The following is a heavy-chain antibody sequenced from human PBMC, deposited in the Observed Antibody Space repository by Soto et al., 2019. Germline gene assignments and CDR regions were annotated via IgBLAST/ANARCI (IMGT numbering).Heavy chain of an antibody. CDR2: IVVGSGNT. V-gene: IGHV1-58*02. CDR1: GFTFTSSA. CDR3: AASSSLVAATTYYYYYYMDV. D-gene: IGHD2-15*01. J-gene: IGHJ6*03. Sequence: GASVKVSCKASGFTFTSSAMHWVRQARGQRLEWIGWIVVGSGNTNYAQKFQERVTITRDMSTSTAYMELSSLRSEDTAVYYCAASSSLVAATTYYYYYYMDVWGKGTTVTVSS.